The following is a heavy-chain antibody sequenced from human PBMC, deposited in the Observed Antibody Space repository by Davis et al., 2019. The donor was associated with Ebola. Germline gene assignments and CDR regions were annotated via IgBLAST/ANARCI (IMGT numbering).Heavy chain of an antibody. CDR3: TRPGIAVAGTEINSVDY. V-gene: IGHV3-73*01. D-gene: IGHD6-19*01. Sequence: PGGSLRLSCAASGFTFSGSAMHWVRQASGKGLEWVGRIRSKANSYATAYAASVKGRFTISRDDSKSTAYLQMNSLKTEDTAVYYCTRPGIAVAGTEINSVDYWGQGTLVTVSS. J-gene: IGHJ4*02. CDR2: IRSKANSYAT. CDR1: GFTFSGSA.